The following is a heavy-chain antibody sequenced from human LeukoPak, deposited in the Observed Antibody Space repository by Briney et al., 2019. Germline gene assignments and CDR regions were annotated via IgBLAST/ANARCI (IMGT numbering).Heavy chain of an antibody. V-gene: IGHV4-34*01. J-gene: IGHJ6*04. CDR1: DGSFSGYY. CDR2: INHSGST. CDR3: ARVLLKPYYYYGMDV. Sequence: PSETLSLTCAVYDGSFSGYYWSWIRQPPGKGLEWIGEINHSGSTNYNPSLKSRVTISVDTSKNQFSLKLSSVTAADTAVYYCARVLLKPYYYYGMDVWGKGTTVTVSS.